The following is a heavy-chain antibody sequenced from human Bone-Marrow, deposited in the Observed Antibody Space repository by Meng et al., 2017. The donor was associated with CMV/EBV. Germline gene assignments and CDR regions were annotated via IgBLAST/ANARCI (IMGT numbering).Heavy chain of an antibody. J-gene: IGHJ4*02. CDR3: GREEGSSWNRLDY. CDR1: GGTFSSYA. CDR2: INPSGGST. Sequence: ASVKVSCKASGGTFSSYAISWVRQAPGQGLEWMGIINPSGGSTSYAQKFQGRVTMTRDTSTSTVYMELSSLRSDDTAVYYCGREEGSSWNRLDYWGQGTLVNVAS. V-gene: IGHV1-46*01. D-gene: IGHD6-13*01.